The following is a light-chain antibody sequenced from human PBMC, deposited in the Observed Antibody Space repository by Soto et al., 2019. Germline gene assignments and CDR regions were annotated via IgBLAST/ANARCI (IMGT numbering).Light chain of an antibody. V-gene: IGKV3-20*01. CDR2: SAS. CDR3: QQYENWPWT. J-gene: IGKJ1*01. CDR1: QSVASSY. Sequence: EVVLTQSPGTLSLSPGERVTLSCRASQSVASSYLAWYQQKPGRAPRLLFYSASSRATGIPDRFSGSGSGTDFTLTISSLQSEDVAAYYCQQYENWPWTFGQGTKVEI.